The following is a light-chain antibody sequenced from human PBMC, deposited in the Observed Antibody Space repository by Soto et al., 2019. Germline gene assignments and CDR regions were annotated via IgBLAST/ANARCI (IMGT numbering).Light chain of an antibody. CDR2: LGS. CDR3: MQSLQTPWT. V-gene: IGKV2-28*01. J-gene: IGKJ1*01. Sequence: DIMLAQSPLSMPVTPGEPASISCRSSQTLLHSNGYNYLDWYLQKPGQSPQLLIYLGSNRASGVPDRFSGSGSGTGFTLKISRVEADDVGVYYCMQSLQTPWTFGQGTKVDIK. CDR1: QTLLHSNGYNY.